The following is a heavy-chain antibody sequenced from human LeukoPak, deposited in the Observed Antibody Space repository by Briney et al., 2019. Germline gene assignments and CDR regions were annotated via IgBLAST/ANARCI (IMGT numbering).Heavy chain of an antibody. J-gene: IGHJ4*02. CDR3: ARVRWLLPGPDFDY. V-gene: IGHV3-30*02. CDR2: IRYDGRNK. Sequence: GGSRRLSCAASRFTFSSYGMHWVRQAPGKGLEWVAFIRYDGRNKYYADSVKGRFTISRDNSKNTLYLQMNSLRAEDTAVYYCARVRWLLPGPDFDYWGQGTLVTVSS. CDR1: RFTFSSYG. D-gene: IGHD5-24*01.